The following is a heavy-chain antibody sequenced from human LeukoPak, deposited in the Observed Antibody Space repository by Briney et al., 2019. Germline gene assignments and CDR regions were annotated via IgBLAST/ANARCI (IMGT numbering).Heavy chain of an antibody. J-gene: IGHJ3*02. D-gene: IGHD1-26*01. V-gene: IGHV4-4*02. CDR1: GGSISSSNW. CDR3: ASETIVGAAWNAFDI. CDR2: IYYSGST. Sequence: SETLSLTCAVSGGSISSSNWWSWVRQPPGKGLEWIGYIYYSGSTNYNPSLKSRVTISVDTSKNQFSLKLSSVTAADTAVYYCASETIVGAAWNAFDIWGQGTMVTVSS.